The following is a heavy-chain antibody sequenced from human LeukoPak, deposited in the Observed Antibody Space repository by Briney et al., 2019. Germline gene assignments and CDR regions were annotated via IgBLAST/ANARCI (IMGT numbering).Heavy chain of an antibody. V-gene: IGHV1-24*01. J-gene: IGHJ4*02. CDR3: ATVYGSGSYGYFDY. CDR1: GYTFTIFG. Sequence: ASVKVSCKASGYTFTIFGIRWVRQAPGQGLELMGGFDAEDGNTIYAQKFQGRVTMTEDTSTDTAYMELSSLRSEDTAVYYCATVYGSGSYGYFDYWGQGTLVTVSS. CDR2: FDAEDGNT. D-gene: IGHD3-10*01.